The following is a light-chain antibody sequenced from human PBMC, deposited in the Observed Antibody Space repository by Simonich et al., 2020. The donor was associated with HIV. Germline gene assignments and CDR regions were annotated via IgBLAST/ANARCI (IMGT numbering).Light chain of an antibody. J-gene: IGKJ1*01. V-gene: IGKV1-5*03. CDR1: QSINSW. CDR3: QQYNSNSPT. CDR2: QAS. Sequence: DIQMTQSPSTLSASVGDRVTITCRASQSINSWVAWYQQKPGNAPNLLIYQASSLQSGVPSRFSGSGSGTEFTLTISSLQPDDVATYYCQQYNSNSPTFGQGTKVEIK.